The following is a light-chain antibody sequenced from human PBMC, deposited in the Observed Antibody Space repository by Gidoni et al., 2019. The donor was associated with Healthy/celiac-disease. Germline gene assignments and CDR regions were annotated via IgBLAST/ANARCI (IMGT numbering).Light chain of an antibody. CDR2: GAS. V-gene: IGKV3-20*01. J-gene: IGKJ1*01. Sequence: SQSVSSTYLAWYQQKPGQAPRLLIYGASSRATGIPDRFSGSGSGTDFTLTISRLEPEDFAVYYCQQYVSSPETFXQXTKVXIK. CDR1: QSVSSTY. CDR3: QQYVSSPET.